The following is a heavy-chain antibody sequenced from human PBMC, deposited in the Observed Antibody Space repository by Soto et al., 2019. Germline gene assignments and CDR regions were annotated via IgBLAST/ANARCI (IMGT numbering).Heavy chain of an antibody. CDR3: ARGGGEKRWLQHPHNWSDP. D-gene: IGHD5-12*01. CDR2: IYYSGST. CDR1: GGSISSYY. Sequence: SETLSLTCTVSGGSISSYYWSWLRQPPGKGLEWIGYIYYSGSTNYNPSLKSRVTISVDTSKNQFSLKLSSVTAADTAVYYCARGGGEKRWLQHPHNWSDPWGQGTLVTVS. J-gene: IGHJ5*02. V-gene: IGHV4-59*01.